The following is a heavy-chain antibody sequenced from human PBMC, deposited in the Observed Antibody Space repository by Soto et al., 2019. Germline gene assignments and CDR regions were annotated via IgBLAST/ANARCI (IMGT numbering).Heavy chain of an antibody. V-gene: IGHV3-30*03. CDR1: RLTFSSYG. CDR2: ISYDESKN. Sequence: QVQLVESGGGVVQPGMSLRLSCGASRLTFSSYGMHWVRQAPGKGLVWVALISYDESKNYNADSVKGKFTISKDNSKKTLYLQMDSLRAEETAVYYCATDRRRGSYRYNAFDIWGQGTMVTVSS. J-gene: IGHJ3*02. D-gene: IGHD3-16*02. CDR3: ATDRRRGSYRYNAFDI.